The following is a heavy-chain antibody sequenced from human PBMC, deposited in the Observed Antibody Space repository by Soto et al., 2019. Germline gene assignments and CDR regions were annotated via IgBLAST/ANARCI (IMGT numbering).Heavy chain of an antibody. CDR2: IYYNGNT. CDR3: AKALGELSPESFDY. Sequence: SETLSLTCTVSGGSISSSSYYWDWVRQPPGKGMEWIGSIYYNGNTYYNPSLKSRVSISVDTSENQFSLQLTSVTAADAAVYYCAKALGELSPESFDYWGQGILVTVSS. J-gene: IGHJ4*02. CDR1: GGSISSSSYY. V-gene: IGHV4-39*01. D-gene: IGHD3-16*02.